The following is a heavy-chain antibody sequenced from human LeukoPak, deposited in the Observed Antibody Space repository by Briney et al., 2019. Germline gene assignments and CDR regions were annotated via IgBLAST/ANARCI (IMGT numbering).Heavy chain of an antibody. CDR1: GGTFSSYA. CDR3: ARGASGSYYAGEDY. CDR2: IIPIFGTA. Sequence: ASVKVSCKASGGTFSSYAISWVRQAPGQGLEWMGGIIPIFGTANYAQKFQGRVTITADESTSTAYMELSSLRSEDTAVYYCARGASGSYYAGEDYWGQGTLVTVSS. J-gene: IGHJ4*02. D-gene: IGHD1-26*01. V-gene: IGHV1-69*13.